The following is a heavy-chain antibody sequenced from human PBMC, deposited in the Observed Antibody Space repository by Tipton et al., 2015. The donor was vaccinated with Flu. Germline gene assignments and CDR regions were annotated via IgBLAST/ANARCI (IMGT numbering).Heavy chain of an antibody. Sequence: QLVQSGAEVRKPGSSVKVSCMASGGTFTNYAISWVRQAPGQGLEWMGGFIPMFDAPNYAQNFQDRVTITADESTNTVYMELSSLRSEDTAVYYCAGGVPITSCYTCYYYAMDVWGQGTTVTVSS. CDR3: AGGVPITSCYTCYYYAMDV. V-gene: IGHV1-69*01. CDR1: GGTFTNYA. CDR2: FIPMFDAP. J-gene: IGHJ6*02. D-gene: IGHD2-2*02.